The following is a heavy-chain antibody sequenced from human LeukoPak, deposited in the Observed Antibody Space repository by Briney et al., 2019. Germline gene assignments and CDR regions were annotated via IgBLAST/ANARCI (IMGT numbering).Heavy chain of an antibody. Sequence: SGTLSLTCAVSGGSISSNNWWSWVRQPPGKGLEWIGEMYHSGSTNYNPSLKSRVTISVDTSKNQFSLKLTSVTAADTAVYYCARSWDSSGYFNYWGQGTLVTVSS. V-gene: IGHV4-4*02. CDR3: ARSWDSSGYFNY. CDR2: MYHSGST. J-gene: IGHJ4*02. D-gene: IGHD3-22*01. CDR1: GGSISSNNW.